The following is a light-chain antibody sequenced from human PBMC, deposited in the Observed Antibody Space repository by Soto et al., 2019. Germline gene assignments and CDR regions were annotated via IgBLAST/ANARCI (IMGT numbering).Light chain of an antibody. CDR1: QTISSW. CDR3: QHYNSYSEA. CDR2: KAS. Sequence: DIQMTQSPSTLSGSVGDRVTITCRASQTISSWLAWYQQKPGKAPKLLIYKASTLKSGVPSRFSGSGSGTEFTLTISRLQPDEFATYYFQHYNSYSEAFGEGTKVELK. J-gene: IGKJ1*01. V-gene: IGKV1-5*03.